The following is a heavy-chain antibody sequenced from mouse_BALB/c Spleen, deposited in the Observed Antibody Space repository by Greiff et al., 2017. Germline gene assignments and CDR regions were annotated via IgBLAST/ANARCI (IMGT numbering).Heavy chain of an antibody. V-gene: IGHV1S135*01. CDR2: IDPYNGGT. CDR1: GYAFTSYN. J-gene: IGHJ2*01. D-gene: IGHD2-14*01. CDR3: AKSYYRYDVAFDY. Sequence: VQLQQSGPELVKPGASVKVSCKASGYAFTSYNMYWVKQSHGKSLEWIGYIDPYNGGTSYNQKFKGKATLTVDKSSSTAYMHLNSLTSEDSAVYYCAKSYYRYDVAFDYWGQGTTLTVSS.